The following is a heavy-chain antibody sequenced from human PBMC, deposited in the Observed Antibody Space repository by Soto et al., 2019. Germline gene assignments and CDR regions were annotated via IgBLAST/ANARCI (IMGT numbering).Heavy chain of an antibody. CDR3: ARSKRLHLGELSLFPLDY. Sequence: SLELCCVSCGFSLSCYSMNWVRQGPMKGLERVSYISSSSSTIYYADSVKGRFTISRDNAKNSLYLQMNSLRAEDTAVYYCARSKRLHLGELSLFPLDYWGQGTLVTVSS. CDR2: ISSSSSTI. V-gene: IGHV3-48*01. CDR1: GFSLSCYS. D-gene: IGHD3-16*02. J-gene: IGHJ4*02.